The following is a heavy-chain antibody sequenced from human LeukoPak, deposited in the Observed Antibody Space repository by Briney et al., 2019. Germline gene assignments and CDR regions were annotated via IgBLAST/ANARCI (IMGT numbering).Heavy chain of an antibody. CDR2: IWYDGSKK. Sequence: QPGGSLRLSCAASGFTFSSYGMHWVRQAPGKGLEWVSVIWYDGSKKYYADSVKGRFTISRDNSKNTLYLQMNSLRAEDTAVYYCAKDPYRASSGLVDYWGQGTLVTVSS. J-gene: IGHJ4*02. V-gene: IGHV3-33*06. D-gene: IGHD5-12*01. CDR3: AKDPYRASSGLVDY. CDR1: GFTFSSYG.